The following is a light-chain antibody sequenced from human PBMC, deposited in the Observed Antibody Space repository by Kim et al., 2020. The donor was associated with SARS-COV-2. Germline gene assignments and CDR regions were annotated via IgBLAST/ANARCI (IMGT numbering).Light chain of an antibody. J-gene: IGLJ2*01. CDR3: QVWENSSGV. V-gene: IGLV3-1*01. CDR2: RDN. CDR1: NLQFKF. Sequence: SYELTQPPSVSVSPGETATIRCTGDNLQFKFVCRHQRTAGHSSLRFLNRDNKRPSGIPEQFSGSNFGDTATLTISGTQAMDEADYYCQVWENSSGVFGAGTQLTVL.